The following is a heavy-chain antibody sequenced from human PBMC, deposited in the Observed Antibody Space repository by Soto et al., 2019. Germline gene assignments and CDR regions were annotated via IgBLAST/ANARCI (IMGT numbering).Heavy chain of an antibody. V-gene: IGHV3-33*01. J-gene: IGHJ4*02. CDR3: ARDEPEMTTVVTSCFDY. CDR2: IWYDGSNK. Sequence: QVQLVESGGGVVQPGRSLRLSCAASGFTFSSYGMHWVRQAPGKGLELVAVIWYDGSNKYYADSVKGRFTISRDNSKNTLYLQMNSLRAEDTDVDYCARDEPEMTTVVTSCFDYWGQGTLVTVSS. CDR1: GFTFSSYG. D-gene: IGHD4-17*01.